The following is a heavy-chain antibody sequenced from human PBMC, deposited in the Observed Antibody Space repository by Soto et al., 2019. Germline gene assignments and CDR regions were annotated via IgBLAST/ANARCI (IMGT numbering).Heavy chain of an antibody. CDR2: IYYSGST. J-gene: IGHJ4*02. CDR1: GGSISSYY. CDR3: ARGSCGGDCSYFDY. Sequence: PSETLSLTCTVSGGSISSYYWSWIRQPPGKGLEWIGYIYYSGSTNYNPSLKSRVTISVDTSKNQFSLKLSSVTAADTAVYYCARGSCGGDCSYFDYRGQGTLVTGSS. D-gene: IGHD2-21*02. V-gene: IGHV4-59*01.